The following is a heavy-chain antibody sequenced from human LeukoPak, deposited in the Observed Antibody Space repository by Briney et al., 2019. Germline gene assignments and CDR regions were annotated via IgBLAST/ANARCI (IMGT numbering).Heavy chain of an antibody. CDR3: AKGRSGYYGYYFDY. CDR2: ISSSSSYI. Sequence: GGSLRLSCAASGFTFSSYSMNWVRQAPGKGLEWVSSISSSSSYIYYADSVKGRFTISRDNSKNTLYLQMNSLRAEDTAVYYCAKGRSGYYGYYFDYWGQGTLVTVSS. CDR1: GFTFSSYS. D-gene: IGHD3-3*01. V-gene: IGHV3-21*04. J-gene: IGHJ4*02.